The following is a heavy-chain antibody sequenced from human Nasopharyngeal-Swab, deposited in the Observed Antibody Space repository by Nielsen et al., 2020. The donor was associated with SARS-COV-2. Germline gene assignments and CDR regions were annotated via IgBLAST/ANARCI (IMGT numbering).Heavy chain of an antibody. CDR3: ARGGVGYYDSSGPRDDTFDI. V-gene: IGHV3-53*04. J-gene: IGHJ3*02. D-gene: IGHD3-22*01. Sequence: LRPSHGQGLVWDSILYSGGSTYYADSVKGRFTISRHNSKNTLYLQMNSLRAEDTAVYYCARGGVGYYDSSGPRDDTFDIWGQGTMVTVSS. CDR2: LYSGGST.